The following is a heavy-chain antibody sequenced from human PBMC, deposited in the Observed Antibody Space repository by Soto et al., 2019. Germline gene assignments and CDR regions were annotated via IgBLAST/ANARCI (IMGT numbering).Heavy chain of an antibody. D-gene: IGHD3-3*01. Sequence: PGGSLRLSCAASGFNFSTYAMSWVRQAPGKGLEWVSGIRGSGDKTFPADSVKGRFTISRDNSKNTLYLQMNYLRAEDTAVYYCAKDLYGVAPYYFDYWGQGTLVTVSS. CDR3: AKDLYGVAPYYFDY. CDR2: IRGSGDKT. V-gene: IGHV3-23*01. CDR1: GFNFSTYA. J-gene: IGHJ4*02.